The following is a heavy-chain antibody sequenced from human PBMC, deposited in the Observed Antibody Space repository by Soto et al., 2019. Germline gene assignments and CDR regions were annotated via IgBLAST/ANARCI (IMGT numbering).Heavy chain of an antibody. V-gene: IGHV3-30*04. J-gene: IGHJ3*02. Sequence: GGSLRLSCAASGFTFSSYAMHWVRQAPGKGLEWVAVISYDGSNKYYADSVKGRFTISRDNSKNTLYLQMNSLRAEDTAVYYCAREGPAALWGSDAFDIWGQGTMVTVSS. CDR3: AREGPAALWGSDAFDI. D-gene: IGHD3-10*01. CDR2: ISYDGSNK. CDR1: GFTFSSYA.